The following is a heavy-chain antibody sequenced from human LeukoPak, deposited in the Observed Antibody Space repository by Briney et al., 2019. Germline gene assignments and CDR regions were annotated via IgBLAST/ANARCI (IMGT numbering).Heavy chain of an antibody. V-gene: IGHV3-15*01. CDR3: TTDPGYCSGGSCYAPYYDY. Sequence: PGGSLRLSCAASGFTFSDHYMDWVRQAPVKGLEWVGRIKSKTDGGTTDYAAPVKGRFTISRDDSKNTLYLQMNSLKTEDTAVYYCTTDPGYCSGGSCYAPYYDYWGQGTLVTVSS. D-gene: IGHD2-15*01. CDR2: IKSKTDGGTT. J-gene: IGHJ4*02. CDR1: GFTFSDHY.